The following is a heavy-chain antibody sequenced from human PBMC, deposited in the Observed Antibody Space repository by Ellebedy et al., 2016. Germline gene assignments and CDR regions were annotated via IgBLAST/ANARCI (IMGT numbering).Heavy chain of an antibody. CDR2: ISSTSTYI. J-gene: IGHJ5*02. Sequence: GESLKISCAASGFTFRRYSMNWVRQAPGKGLEWVSTISSTSTYIYYVDSVKGRFTISRDNAKNSLYLQINSLRAEDTAVYFCAREHGGWFDPWGQGTLVTVSS. CDR1: GFTFRRYS. V-gene: IGHV3-21*01. CDR3: AREHGGWFDP.